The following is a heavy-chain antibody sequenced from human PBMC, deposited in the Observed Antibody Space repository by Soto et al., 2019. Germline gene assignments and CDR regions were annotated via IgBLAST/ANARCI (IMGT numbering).Heavy chain of an antibody. CDR1: GYTFTTYY. CDR3: APSDPGHF. V-gene: IGHV1-46*01. CDR2: ISPDGGRT. D-gene: IGHD1-26*01. J-gene: IGHJ4*02. Sequence: QVQLVQSGAEVKKPGASVKVSCKASGYTFTTYYMHWVRQAPGQGLEWMGIISPDGGRTSYAQKFQVRVTLTRDTATSTVYMELSSLRSEDTAVYSCAPSDPGHFWGQGTLVTVSS.